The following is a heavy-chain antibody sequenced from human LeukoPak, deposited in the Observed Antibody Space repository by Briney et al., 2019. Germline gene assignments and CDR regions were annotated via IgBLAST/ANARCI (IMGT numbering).Heavy chain of an antibody. V-gene: IGHV1-18*01. CDR3: ASPLFCGGVSCYQPNTCPAP. CDR1: GYTFTRYG. CDR2: ISGNNDNT. J-gene: IGHJ5*02. Sequence: ASVKVSCKTSGYTFTRYGVSWVRQAPGQGLEWMGWISGNNDNTNYAQRVQDRITMTTDTSTSTAYMELRSLRSDDTAVYYCASPLFCGGVSCYQPNTCPAPGGKEPRVT. D-gene: IGHD2-2*01.